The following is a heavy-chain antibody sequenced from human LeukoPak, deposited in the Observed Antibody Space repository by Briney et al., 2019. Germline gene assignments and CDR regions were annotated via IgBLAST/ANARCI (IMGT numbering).Heavy chain of an antibody. Sequence: GESLKISCQGSGYSFNTYWIAWVRQVSGKGLEWVGIIYPDDSETKYSPSFQGQVSISADKSISTAYLQWSSLKASDTAMYYCARPYCSGGSCYLPYDAFDIWGQGTMVTVSS. D-gene: IGHD2-15*01. J-gene: IGHJ3*02. CDR3: ARPYCSGGSCYLPYDAFDI. CDR1: GYSFNTYW. V-gene: IGHV5-51*01. CDR2: IYPDDSET.